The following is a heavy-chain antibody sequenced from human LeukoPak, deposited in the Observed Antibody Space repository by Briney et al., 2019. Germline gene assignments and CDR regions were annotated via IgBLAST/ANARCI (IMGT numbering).Heavy chain of an antibody. D-gene: IGHD2-21*02. Sequence: PGGSLRLSCAASGFTFSSYAMSWVRQAPGKGLEWVSAISGSGGSTYYADSVKGRFTISRDNSKNTLYLQMNSLRAEDTAVYYCAKDLGYCGGDCYSGDWFDPWGQGTLVTVSS. CDR1: GFTFSSYA. CDR2: ISGSGGST. CDR3: AKDLGYCGGDCYSGDWFDP. V-gene: IGHV3-23*01. J-gene: IGHJ5*02.